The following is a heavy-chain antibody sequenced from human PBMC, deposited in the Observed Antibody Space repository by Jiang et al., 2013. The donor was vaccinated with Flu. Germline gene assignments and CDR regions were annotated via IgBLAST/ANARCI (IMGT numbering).Heavy chain of an antibody. D-gene: IGHD1-7*01. V-gene: IGHV1-69*01. CDR2: IIPIFGTA. CDR3: ASQNYRYNWNYFLWWFDP. Sequence: TFSSYAISWVRQAPGQGLEWMGGIIPIFGTANYAQKFQGRVTITADESTSTAYMELSSLRSEDTAVYYCASQNYRYNWNYFLWWFDPWGQGTLVTVSS. CDR1: TFSSYA. J-gene: IGHJ5*02.